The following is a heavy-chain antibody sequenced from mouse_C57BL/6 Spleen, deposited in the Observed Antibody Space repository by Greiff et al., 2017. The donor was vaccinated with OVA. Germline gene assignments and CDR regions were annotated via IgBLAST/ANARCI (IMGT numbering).Heavy chain of an antibody. CDR3: ARELEYFDY. Sequence: VQLKESGGGLVKPGGSLKLSCAASGFTFSSYAMSWVRQTPEKRLEWVATISDGGSYTYYPDNVKGRFTISRDNAKNNLYLQMSHLKSEDTAMYYCARELEYFDYWGQGTTLTVSS. J-gene: IGHJ2*01. D-gene: IGHD4-1*01. CDR1: GFTFSSYA. CDR2: ISDGGSYT. V-gene: IGHV5-4*01.